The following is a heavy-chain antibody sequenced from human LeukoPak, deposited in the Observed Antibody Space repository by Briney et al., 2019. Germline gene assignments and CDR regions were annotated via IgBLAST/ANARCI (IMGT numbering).Heavy chain of an antibody. CDR2: LSGSGTNT. D-gene: IGHD6-19*01. V-gene: IGHV3-23*01. Sequence: GGSLRLSCAASGFTFSTYAMSWVRQAPGKGLEWVSALSGSGTNTYYADSVRGRFTISRDNSKNTLYLQMNSLRAEDTAVYYCATTQWLVDAFDIWGQGTMVTVSS. CDR3: ATTQWLVDAFDI. CDR1: GFTFSTYA. J-gene: IGHJ3*02.